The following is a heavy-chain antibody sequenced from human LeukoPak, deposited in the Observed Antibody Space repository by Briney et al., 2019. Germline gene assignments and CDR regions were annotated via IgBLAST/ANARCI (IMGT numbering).Heavy chain of an antibody. CDR3: ARFHYDSSGYYRYYFDY. Sequence: PSEALSLTCAVYGGSFSGYYWSWIRQPPGKGLEWIGEINHSGSANYNPSLKSRVTISVDTSKNQFSLKLSSVTAADTAVYYCARFHYDSSGYYRYYFDYWGQGTLVTVSS. CDR1: GGSFSGYY. J-gene: IGHJ4*02. D-gene: IGHD3-22*01. CDR2: INHSGSA. V-gene: IGHV4-34*01.